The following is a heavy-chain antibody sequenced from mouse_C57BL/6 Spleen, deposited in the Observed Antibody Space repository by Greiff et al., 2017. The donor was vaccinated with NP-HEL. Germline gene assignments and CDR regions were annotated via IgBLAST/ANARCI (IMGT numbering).Heavy chain of an antibody. CDR1: GYAFSSYW. CDR2: IYPGDGDT. CDR3: ARSHHYDFYAMDY. D-gene: IGHD2-4*01. Sequence: QVQLQQSGAELVKPGASVKISCKASGYAFSSYWMNWVKQRPGKGLEWIGQIYPGDGDTNYNGKFKGKATLTADKSSSTAYMQLSSLTSEDSAVYFCARSHHYDFYAMDYWGQGTSVTVSS. J-gene: IGHJ4*01. V-gene: IGHV1-80*01.